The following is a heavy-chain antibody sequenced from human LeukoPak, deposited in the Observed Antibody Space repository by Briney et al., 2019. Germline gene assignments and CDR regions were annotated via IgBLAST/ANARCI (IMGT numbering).Heavy chain of an antibody. CDR2: INPNSGAT. CDR1: GYTLSGYY. J-gene: IGHJ4*02. D-gene: IGHD1-1*01. CDR3: ARYNWNDVVSALDY. Sequence: ASVKVSCKASGYTLSGYYLHWVRQAPGQGPEWMGWINPNSGATHYAQNFQGGVTMTRDTSISTFYMEVSRLRSDDTAVYFCARYNWNDVVSALDYWGQGTLVTVSS. V-gene: IGHV1-2*02.